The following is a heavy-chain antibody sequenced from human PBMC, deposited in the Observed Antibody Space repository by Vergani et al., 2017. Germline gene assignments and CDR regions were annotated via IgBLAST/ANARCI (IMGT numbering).Heavy chain of an antibody. CDR3: AKSWGYCSGGSCYSSNHFDY. CDR1: GFTFSSYA. Sequence: EVQLLESGGGLVQPGGSLRLSCAASGFTFSSYAMSWVRQAPGKGLEWVSAISGSGGSTYYADSVKGRFTISRDNSKNTLYLQVNSLRAEDTAVYYCAKSWGYCSGGSCYSSNHFDYWGQGTLVTVSS. V-gene: IGHV3-23*01. D-gene: IGHD2-15*01. CDR2: ISGSGGST. J-gene: IGHJ4*02.